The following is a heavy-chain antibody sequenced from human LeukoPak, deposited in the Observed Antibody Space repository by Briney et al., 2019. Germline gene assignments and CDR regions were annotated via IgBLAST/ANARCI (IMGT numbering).Heavy chain of an antibody. D-gene: IGHD6-13*01. CDR3: ARRASSSRRFDY. V-gene: IGHV4-34*01. Sequence: DPSETLSLTCAVYGGSFSGYYWSWIRQPPGKGLEWIEEINHSGSTNYNPSLKSRVTISVDTSKNQFSLKLSSVTAADTAVYYCARRASSSRRFDYWGQGTLVTVSP. CDR2: INHSGST. CDR1: GGSFSGYY. J-gene: IGHJ4*02.